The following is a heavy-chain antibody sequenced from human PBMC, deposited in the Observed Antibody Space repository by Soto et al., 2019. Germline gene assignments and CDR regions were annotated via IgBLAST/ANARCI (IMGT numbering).Heavy chain of an antibody. V-gene: IGHV3-7*04. CDR3: ARDPSLVATAGTYYYHYGMDV. CDR2: IKQDGSEK. D-gene: IGHD5-12*01. CDR1: GFTFSSYW. J-gene: IGHJ6*02. Sequence: EVQLVESGGGLVQPGGSLRLSCAASGFTFSSYWMSWVRQAPGKGLEWVANIKQDGSEKYYVDSVKGRFTISSDNAKNSLYLQMNSLRAEDTAVYYCARDPSLVATAGTYYYHYGMDVWGQGTTVTVSS.